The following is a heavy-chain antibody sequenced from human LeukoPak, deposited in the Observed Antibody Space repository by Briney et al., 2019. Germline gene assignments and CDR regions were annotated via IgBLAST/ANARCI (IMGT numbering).Heavy chain of an antibody. J-gene: IGHJ4*02. D-gene: IGHD1-14*01. CDR3: ARGPEPRYFDY. V-gene: IGHV3-66*02. CDR2: IYSGDST. CDR1: GFTVSSNY. Sequence: PGGCLRLSCAASGFTVSSNYMNWVRQAPGKGLEWVSIIYSGDSTYYADSVKGRFTISRDNSKNTLYLQMNSLRAEDTAVYYCARGPEPRYFDYWGQGTLVTVSS.